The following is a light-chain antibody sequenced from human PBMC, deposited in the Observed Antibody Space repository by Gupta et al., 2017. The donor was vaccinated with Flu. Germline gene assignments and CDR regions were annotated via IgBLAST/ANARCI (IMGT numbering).Light chain of an antibody. V-gene: IGKV1-5*03. J-gene: IGKJ1*01. CDR2: KAS. CDR3: QQYNSYSGT. Sequence: DIQMTQSPSTMSASGGDRVTITCLASQSISCWLAWSQQKPGKAPKFLIYKASTLQSGVPSSFSGSGSGTEFTLPIISLQPDDFATYYCQQYNSYSGTFGQGTKVEIK. CDR1: QSISCW.